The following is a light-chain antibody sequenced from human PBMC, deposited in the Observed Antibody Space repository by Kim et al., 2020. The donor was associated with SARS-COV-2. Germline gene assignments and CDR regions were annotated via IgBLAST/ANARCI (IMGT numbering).Light chain of an antibody. J-gene: IGLJ2*01. CDR3: GSRDTSGNLVV. V-gene: IGLV3-19*01. CDR2: DEN. Sequence: ALGQKVRITCQGDSLRKYYATWYQQKSGQAPVLVIYDENERPAGIPDRFSGSTLGNTASLTITGAQAEDEADYYCGSRDTSGNLVVFGGGTQLTVL. CDR1: SLRKYY.